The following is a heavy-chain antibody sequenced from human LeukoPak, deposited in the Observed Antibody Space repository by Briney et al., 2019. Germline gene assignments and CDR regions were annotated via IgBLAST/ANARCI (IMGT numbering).Heavy chain of an antibody. J-gene: IGHJ4*02. CDR1: GFTFSSYA. CDR3: AKSENYYDSSGYPWYFDY. Sequence: SGGSLRLSCAASGFTFSSYAMSWVRQAPGKGLEWVSTISGSGGSTYYADSVKGRFTISRDNSKNTLYLQMNSLRAEDTAVYYCAKSENYYDSSGYPWYFDYWGQGPLVTVSS. V-gene: IGHV3-23*01. CDR2: ISGSGGST. D-gene: IGHD3-22*01.